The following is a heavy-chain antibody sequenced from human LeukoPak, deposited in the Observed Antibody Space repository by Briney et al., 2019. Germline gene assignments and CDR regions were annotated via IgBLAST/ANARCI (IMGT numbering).Heavy chain of an antibody. V-gene: IGHV1-18*01. Sequence: ASVKVSCKASGYTFTSYGISWVRQAPGQGLEWMGWISAYNGNTNYAQKLQGRVTMTTDTSTSTAYMELRSLRSDDTAVYYCARGGLFIDFWSGYYEYYFDYWGQGTLVTVSS. CDR1: GYTFTSYG. J-gene: IGHJ4*02. CDR3: ARGGLFIDFWSGYYEYYFDY. D-gene: IGHD3-3*01. CDR2: ISAYNGNT.